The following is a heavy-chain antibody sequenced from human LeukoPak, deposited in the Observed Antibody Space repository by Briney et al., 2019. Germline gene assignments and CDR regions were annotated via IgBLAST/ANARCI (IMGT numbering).Heavy chain of an antibody. D-gene: IGHD3-22*01. CDR1: GGSIRSYY. CDR2: IYYSGST. J-gene: IGHJ4*02. CDR3: ARDGERRYYYDSSGYSGDY. Sequence: SETLSLTCTVSGGSIRSYYWSWIRQPPGEGLEWIGYIYYSGSTNYNPSLKSRVTISVDTSKNKFSLRLSSVTPADTAVYYCARDGERRYYYDSSGYSGDYWGQGTLVTVSS. V-gene: IGHV4-59*01.